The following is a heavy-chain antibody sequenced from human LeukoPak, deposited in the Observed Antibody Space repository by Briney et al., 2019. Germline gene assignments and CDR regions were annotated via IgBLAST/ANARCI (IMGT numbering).Heavy chain of an antibody. V-gene: IGHV4-39*07. Sequence: KPSETLSLTCTVSGGSISSSSYYWGWIRQPPGKGLEWIGSIYYSGSTYYNPSLKSRVTISVDTSKNQFSLKLSSVTAADTAVYYCARAGTYDSSGYYLNWFDPWGQGTLVTVSS. J-gene: IGHJ5*02. CDR1: GGSISSSSYY. CDR2: IYYSGST. D-gene: IGHD3-22*01. CDR3: ARAGTYDSSGYYLNWFDP.